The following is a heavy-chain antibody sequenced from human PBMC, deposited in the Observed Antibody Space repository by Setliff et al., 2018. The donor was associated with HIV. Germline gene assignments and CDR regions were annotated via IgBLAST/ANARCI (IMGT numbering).Heavy chain of an antibody. D-gene: IGHD3-16*01. V-gene: IGHV1-69*05. J-gene: IGHJ4*02. CDR2: IIPAFGRA. CDR3: VNGGSVGQFDY. CDR1: GDTLSIHP. Sequence: SVKVSCKASGDTLSIHPISWVRQAPGRGLDWMGGIIPAFGRANYAQKFQGRDIITRDTAATTAYMEMSSLRSDDTAEYYCVNGGSVGQFDYWGQGTLVTVSS.